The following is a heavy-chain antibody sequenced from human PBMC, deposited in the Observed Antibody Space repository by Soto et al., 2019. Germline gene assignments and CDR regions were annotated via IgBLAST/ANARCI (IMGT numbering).Heavy chain of an antibody. D-gene: IGHD3-22*01. CDR2: IYYSGST. V-gene: IGHV4-30-4*01. Sequence: VQLQESGPGLVKPSQTLSLTCTVSGGSISSGDYYWSWIRQPPGKGLEWIGYIYYSGSTYYNPSLKSRVTISVDTSKNQFSLKLSSVTAADTAVYYCARGGIDYDSSGYYYPYYFDYWGQGTLVTVSS. CDR1: GGSISSGDYY. J-gene: IGHJ4*02. CDR3: ARGGIDYDSSGYYYPYYFDY.